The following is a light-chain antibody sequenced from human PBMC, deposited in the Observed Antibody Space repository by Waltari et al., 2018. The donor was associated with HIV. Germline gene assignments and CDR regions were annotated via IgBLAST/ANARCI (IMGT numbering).Light chain of an antibody. CDR1: SSNIGAGYD. CDR2: GNS. Sequence: QSVLTQPPSVSGAPGQRVTISCTGRSSNIGAGYDVHWYQQLPGPAPKLLIYGNSNRPSGVPDRFSGSKSGTSASLAITGLQPDDETDYYCQSYDSSLSNWVFGGGTKLTVL. V-gene: IGLV1-40*01. CDR3: QSYDSSLSNWV. J-gene: IGLJ3*02.